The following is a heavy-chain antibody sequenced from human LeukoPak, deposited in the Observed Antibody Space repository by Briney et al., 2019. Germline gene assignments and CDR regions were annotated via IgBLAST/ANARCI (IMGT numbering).Heavy chain of an antibody. J-gene: IGHJ4*02. D-gene: IGHD1-26*01. CDR1: GFSFSGYG. V-gene: IGHV3-30*18. CDR3: VKALVGQTFGY. CDR2: ISHDASDE. Sequence: TGRSLRLSCAASGFSFSGYGMHWVRQAPGKGLEWLAVISHDASDEYYADSVKGRFTISRDNAKNMIYLQMISLRAEDTAVYYCVKALVGQTFGYWGQGTRVTVST.